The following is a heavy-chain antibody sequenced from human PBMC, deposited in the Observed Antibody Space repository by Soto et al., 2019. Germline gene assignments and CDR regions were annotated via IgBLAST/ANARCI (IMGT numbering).Heavy chain of an antibody. V-gene: IGHV3-30-3*01. D-gene: IGHD3-10*01. CDR2: ISYDGSNK. CDR3: ASPNYYGSGSYLDY. J-gene: IGHJ4*02. CDR1: GFTFSSYA. Sequence: QVQLVESGGGVVQPGRSLRLSCAASGFTFSSYAMHWVRQAPGKGLEWVAVISYDGSNKYYADSVKGRFTISRDNSKNTLYLQMNSLRAEDTAVYYCASPNYYGSGSYLDYWGQGTLVTVSS.